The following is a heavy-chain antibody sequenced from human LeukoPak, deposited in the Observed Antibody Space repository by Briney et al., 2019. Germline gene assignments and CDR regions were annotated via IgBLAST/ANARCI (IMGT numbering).Heavy chain of an antibody. Sequence: PGGSLRLSCAASGFTFSSYAMSWVRQSPGKGLEWVSAISGGGSGTYYADSVKGRFTISRDNSKNTLYLQMNSLRAEDTAVYYCAKELAVAGAPYLDYWGQGTLVTVSS. J-gene: IGHJ4*02. V-gene: IGHV3-23*01. D-gene: IGHD6-13*01. CDR2: ISGGGSGT. CDR3: AKELAVAGAPYLDY. CDR1: GFTFSSYA.